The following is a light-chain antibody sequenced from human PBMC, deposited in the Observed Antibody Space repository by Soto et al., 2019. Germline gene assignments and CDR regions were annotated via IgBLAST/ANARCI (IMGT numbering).Light chain of an antibody. Sequence: QSVLTQPPSASGTPGQRVTISFSGSSSNIGRNTVKWYRQLPGTAPKLRIGSRDQRPSGVPDRFSGSQSGTSASLAISGLKAEDEADYICAAWDDSLNAWAFGGGTKLTVL. J-gene: IGLJ3*02. CDR1: SSNIGRNT. CDR3: AAWDDSLNAWA. V-gene: IGLV1-44*01. CDR2: SRD.